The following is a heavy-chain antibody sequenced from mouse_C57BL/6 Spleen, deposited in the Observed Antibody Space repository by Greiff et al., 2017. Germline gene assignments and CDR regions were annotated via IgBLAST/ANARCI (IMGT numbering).Heavy chain of an antibody. Sequence: VKLKESGPGLVAPSQSLSITCTVSGFSLTSYGVHWVRQPPGKGLEWLVVIWSDGSTTYNSALKSRLSISKDNSKSQVFLKMNSLQTDDTAMYYCARQGGYGYDSYYYAMDYWGQGTSVTVSS. D-gene: IGHD2-2*01. CDR1: GFSLTSYG. J-gene: IGHJ4*01. CDR2: IWSDGST. V-gene: IGHV2-6-1*01. CDR3: ARQGGYGYDSYYYAMDY.